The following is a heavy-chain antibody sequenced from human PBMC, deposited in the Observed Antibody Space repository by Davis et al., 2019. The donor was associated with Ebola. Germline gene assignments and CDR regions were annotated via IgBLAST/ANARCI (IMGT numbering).Heavy chain of an antibody. CDR1: GFTFSSYW. V-gene: IGHV3-74*01. CDR3: AKDLGRTSGSNE. Sequence: PGGSLRLSCAASGFTFSSYWMHWVRQAPGKGLEWVSHTYTDASSTAYADSVRGRFTISRDNAKSTLFLQISSLRAEDTAVYYCAKDLGRTSGSNEWGQGTVVTVSS. CDR2: TYTDASST. J-gene: IGHJ3*01. D-gene: IGHD1-26*01.